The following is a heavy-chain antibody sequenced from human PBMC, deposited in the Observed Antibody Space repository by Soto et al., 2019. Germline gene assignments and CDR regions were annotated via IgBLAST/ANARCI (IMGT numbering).Heavy chain of an antibody. CDR1: GFTFSSYS. CDR2: ISSSSSYI. Sequence: GGSLRLSCAASGFTFSSYSMNWVRHAPGKGLEWVSSISSSSSYIYYADSVKGRFTISRDNAKNSLYLQMNSLRAEDTAVYYCARAYSYYDFWSGYSSMDVWGQGTTVTVSS. J-gene: IGHJ6*02. V-gene: IGHV3-21*01. D-gene: IGHD3-3*01. CDR3: ARAYSYYDFWSGYSSMDV.